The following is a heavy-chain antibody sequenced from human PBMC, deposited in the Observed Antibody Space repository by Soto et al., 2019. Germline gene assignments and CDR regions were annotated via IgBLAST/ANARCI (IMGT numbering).Heavy chain of an antibody. Sequence: PSETLSLTCTVSGGSIGTYYWSWIRQPPGKGLEWIGYIYYRGNTDYNPSLKSRVTISLDTPKNQFSLKLSSVTAADTAVYYCARHPGYYDILTGYPTYYIDYWGQGILVTVSS. D-gene: IGHD3-9*01. CDR1: GGSIGTYY. V-gene: IGHV4-59*08. CDR2: IYYRGNT. CDR3: ARHPGYYDILTGYPTYYIDY. J-gene: IGHJ4*02.